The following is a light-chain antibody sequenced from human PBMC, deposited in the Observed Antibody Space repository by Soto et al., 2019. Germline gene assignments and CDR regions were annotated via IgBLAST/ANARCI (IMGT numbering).Light chain of an antibody. CDR1: SSNIGATYD. CDR3: QSYDSSLSAHYV. J-gene: IGLJ1*01. Sequence: FLLTQPPSLSGPPGQRVTISCPGSSSNIGATYDVQWYQQLPGTAPKLLIYGNSNRPSGVPDRFSGSKSGTSASLAITGLQADDEADYYCQSYDSSLSAHYVFGTGTKVTVL. CDR2: GNS. V-gene: IGLV1-40*01.